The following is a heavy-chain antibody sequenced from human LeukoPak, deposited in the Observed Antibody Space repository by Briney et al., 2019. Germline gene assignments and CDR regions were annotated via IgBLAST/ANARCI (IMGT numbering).Heavy chain of an antibody. D-gene: IGHD5-24*01. J-gene: IGHJ4*02. CDR1: GFTFSKAW. CDR2: IKSETEGWTT. V-gene: IGHV3-15*01. Sequence: GGSLRLSCAASGFTFSKAWMNWVRQAPGKGLEWVGRIKSETEGWTTDYAAPVKGRFTISRDDSKNTVHLQMSSLKVEDTAMYYCTTMAKYWGQGTLVTVFS. CDR3: TTMAKY.